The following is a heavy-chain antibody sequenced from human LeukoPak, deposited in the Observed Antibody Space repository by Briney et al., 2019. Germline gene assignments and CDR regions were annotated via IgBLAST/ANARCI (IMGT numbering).Heavy chain of an antibody. CDR1: GGSISSYY. CDR3: ARASGEGFRSDP. CDR2: IYYSGST. D-gene: IGHD4-17*01. J-gene: IGHJ5*02. V-gene: IGHV4-59*01. Sequence: PSETLSLTCTVSGGSISSYYWSWIRQPPGKGLEWIGYIYYSGSTNYNPSLKSRVTISVDTSKNQFSLKLSSVTAADTAVYYCARASGEGFRSDPWGQGTLVTVSS.